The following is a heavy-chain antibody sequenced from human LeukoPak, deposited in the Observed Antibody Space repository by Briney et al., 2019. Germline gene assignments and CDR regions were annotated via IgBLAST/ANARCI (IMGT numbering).Heavy chain of an antibody. Sequence: ASLKVSCKASGYTFTGYYMHWVRQAPGQRLERMGWINPNSGGTNYAQKFQGRVTMTRDTSISTAYMELSRLRSDDTAVYYCARDFYYYDSSGYYPDYWGQGTLVTVSS. CDR1: GYTFTGYY. J-gene: IGHJ4*02. CDR3: ARDFYYYDSSGYYPDY. V-gene: IGHV1-2*02. D-gene: IGHD3-22*01. CDR2: INPNSGGT.